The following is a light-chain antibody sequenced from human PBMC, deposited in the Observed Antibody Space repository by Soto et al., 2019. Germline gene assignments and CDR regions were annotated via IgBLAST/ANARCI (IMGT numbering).Light chain of an antibody. CDR2: DAS. J-gene: IGKJ1*01. CDR3: QQYGSSPRT. V-gene: IGKV3-20*01. Sequence: EIVLTQSPGTLSLSPGERATLSCRASQSVTSSYLAWYHQKPGQAPRLLIYDASNRATGIPDRFSGSGSGTDSTLTISRLGPEDFAVYYCQQYGSSPRTFGQGTKVDIK. CDR1: QSVTSSY.